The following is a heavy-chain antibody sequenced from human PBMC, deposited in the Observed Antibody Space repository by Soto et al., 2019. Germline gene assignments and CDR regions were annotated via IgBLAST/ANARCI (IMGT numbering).Heavy chain of an antibody. D-gene: IGHD2-8*02. CDR1: GGSFSGYY. Sequence: SETLSLTCAVYGGSFSGYYWTWIRQPPGTGLEWIGEINHGGSTNYNPSLKSRVTISVDTSKNQFSLKLTSVTAADTAVYYCARDKITGLFDYWGQGTLVTVSS. CDR3: ARDKITGLFDY. CDR2: INHGGST. J-gene: IGHJ4*02. V-gene: IGHV4-34*01.